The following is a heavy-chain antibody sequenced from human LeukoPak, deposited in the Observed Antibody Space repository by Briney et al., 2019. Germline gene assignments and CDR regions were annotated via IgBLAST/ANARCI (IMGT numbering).Heavy chain of an antibody. CDR3: ASESYDSSGYYGEK. V-gene: IGHV3-21*01. CDR1: GFTFSSYS. Sequence: GGSLRLSCAASGFTFSSYSMNWVRQAPGKGLECVSSISSSSSYIYYADSVKGRFTISRDNAKNSLYLQMNSLRAEDTAVYYCASESYDSSGYYGEKWGQGTLVTVSS. D-gene: IGHD3-22*01. J-gene: IGHJ4*02. CDR2: ISSSSSYI.